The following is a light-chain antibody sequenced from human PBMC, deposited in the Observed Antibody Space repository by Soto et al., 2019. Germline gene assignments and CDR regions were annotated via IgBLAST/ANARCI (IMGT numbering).Light chain of an antibody. CDR3: QPYNNWPWR. CDR1: QSVSSN. CDR2: GAS. Sequence: EIVMTSSPTTLSVSPGERATLSCMASQSVSSNLAWYQQKPGQAPRLLISGASTRATGIPARFSGSGSGTEFTLTISSLQSEDFAVELFQPYNNWPWRFGQGTKL. J-gene: IGKJ1*01. V-gene: IGKV3D-15*01.